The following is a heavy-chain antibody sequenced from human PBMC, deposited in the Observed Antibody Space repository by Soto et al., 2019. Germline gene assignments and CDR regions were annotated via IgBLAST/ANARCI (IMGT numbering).Heavy chain of an antibody. D-gene: IGHD3-22*01. Sequence: SETLSLTCTVSGGSISSYYWSWIRQTPGKGLEYIGYLYYSGSANYNPSLKSRVTLSVDTSTNQCSLTLSSMTAADTAVYYCALRSMAVVPEYWGQGTLVTVSS. CDR1: GGSISSYY. CDR3: ALRSMAVVPEY. CDR2: LYYSGSA. V-gene: IGHV4-59*01. J-gene: IGHJ4*02.